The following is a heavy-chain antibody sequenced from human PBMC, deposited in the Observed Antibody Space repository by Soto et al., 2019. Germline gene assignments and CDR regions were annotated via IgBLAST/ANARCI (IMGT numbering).Heavy chain of an antibody. Sequence: SETLSLTCAVYGGSFSGYYWSWIRQPPGKGLEWIGEINHSGSTNYNPSLKSRVTISVDTSKNQFSLKLSSVTAADTAVYYCARGRRIAAAGRKKGFDYWGQGTLVTVSS. CDR1: GGSFSGYY. CDR3: ARGRRIAAAGRKKGFDY. CDR2: INHSGST. D-gene: IGHD6-13*01. V-gene: IGHV4-34*01. J-gene: IGHJ4*02.